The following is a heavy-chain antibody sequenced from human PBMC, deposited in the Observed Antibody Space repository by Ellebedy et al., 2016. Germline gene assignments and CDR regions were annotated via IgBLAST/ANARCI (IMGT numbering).Heavy chain of an antibody. CDR1: GYTFTSYY. Sequence: ASVKVSCXASGYTFTSYYMHWVRQAPGQGLEWMGIINPSGGSTSYAQKFQGRVTMTRDTSTSTVYMELSSLRSEDTAVYYCARDRAYYYDSSGYPTVYFDYWGQGTLVTVSS. CDR2: INPSGGST. J-gene: IGHJ4*02. CDR3: ARDRAYYYDSSGYPTVYFDY. D-gene: IGHD3-22*01. V-gene: IGHV1-46*01.